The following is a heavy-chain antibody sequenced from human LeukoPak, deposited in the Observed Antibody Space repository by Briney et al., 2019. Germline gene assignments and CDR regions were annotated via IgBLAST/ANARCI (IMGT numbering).Heavy chain of an antibody. J-gene: IGHJ4*02. CDR3: ARGTGPRYGGRPDY. D-gene: IGHD4-23*01. Sequence: PSETLSLTCTVSGGSINSGSYYWGWIRQPPGKGLEWIGSIFYSGSTYYNPSLKSRVTVSIDTSKNQFSLKLSSVTAADTAVYYCARGTGPRYGGRPDYWGQGTLVTVSS. CDR2: IFYSGST. V-gene: IGHV4-39*07. CDR1: GGSINSGSYY.